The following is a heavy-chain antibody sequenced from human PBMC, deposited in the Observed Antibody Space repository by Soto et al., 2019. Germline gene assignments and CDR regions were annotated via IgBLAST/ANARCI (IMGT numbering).Heavy chain of an antibody. CDR2: INPSGGST. CDR3: AREVSSSGYISYFDY. J-gene: IGHJ4*02. V-gene: IGHV1-46*01. CDR1: GYTFTSYY. D-gene: IGHD3-22*01. Sequence: ASVKVSCKASGYTFTSYYMHWVRQAPGQGLEWMGIINPSGGSTSYAQKFQGRVTMTRDTSTSTVYMELSSLRSEDTAVYYCAREVSSSGYISYFDYWGQGTLVTVSS.